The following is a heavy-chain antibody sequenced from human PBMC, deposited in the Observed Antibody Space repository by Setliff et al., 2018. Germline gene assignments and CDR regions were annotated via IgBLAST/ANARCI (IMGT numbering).Heavy chain of an antibody. V-gene: IGHV3-21*04. CDR2: ISPSSSHI. D-gene: IGHD6-13*01. CDR1: GFTFSTYS. J-gene: IGHJ4*02. CDR3: ARGRGYSSTWYALPYFDC. Sequence: PGGSLRLSCAASGFTFSTYSLIWVRQAPGTGLEWVSSISPSSSHIYYADSAEGRFTISRDNAKNLISLNLRSVIDADTAVFYCARGRGYSSTWYALPYFDCWGQGTLVTVSS.